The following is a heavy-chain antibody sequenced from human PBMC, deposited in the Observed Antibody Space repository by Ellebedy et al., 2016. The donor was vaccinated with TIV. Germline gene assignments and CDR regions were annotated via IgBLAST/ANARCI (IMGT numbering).Heavy chain of an antibody. Sequence: AASVKVSCKSSGSDYMTFGITWVRQAPGQGLEWVGYISPDGTKTDYARALQGRVTITGDTPASTAYMELSSLTSEDTAVYYCARGSAEGRAFDYWGQGTLVTVSS. CDR1: GSDYMTFG. D-gene: IGHD3-10*01. CDR2: ISPDGTKT. J-gene: IGHJ4*02. V-gene: IGHV1-18*01. CDR3: ARGSAEGRAFDY.